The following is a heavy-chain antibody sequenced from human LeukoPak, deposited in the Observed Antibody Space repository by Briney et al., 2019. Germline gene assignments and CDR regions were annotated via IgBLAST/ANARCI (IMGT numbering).Heavy chain of an antibody. CDR2: ISSSSSYI. J-gene: IGHJ6*03. CDR3: ARATWDPNYYYYMDV. CDR1: GFTFSSYS. Sequence: GRSLRLSCAASGFTFSSYSMNWVRQAPGKGLEWVSSISSSSSYIYYADSVKGRFTISRDNAKNSLFLQMNSLRAEDTAVYFCARATWDPNYYYYMDVWGKGTTVTISS. V-gene: IGHV3-21*01. D-gene: IGHD1-26*01.